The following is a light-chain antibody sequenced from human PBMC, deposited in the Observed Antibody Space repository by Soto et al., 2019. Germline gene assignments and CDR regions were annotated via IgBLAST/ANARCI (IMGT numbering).Light chain of an antibody. Sequence: QSVLTQPASVSGSPGQSITISCTGTSSDVGRYNYVSWYQQYPGRAPKLIIYEVTNRPSGVSDRFSGSKSGNVASLTISGLQAAHEADYYCGSYTSTYVRIFGTGTKVTVL. CDR2: EVT. CDR1: SSDVGRYNY. J-gene: IGLJ1*01. CDR3: GSYTSTYVRI. V-gene: IGLV2-14*01.